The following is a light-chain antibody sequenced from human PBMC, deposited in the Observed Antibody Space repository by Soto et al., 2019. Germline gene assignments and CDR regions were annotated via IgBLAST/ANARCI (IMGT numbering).Light chain of an antibody. V-gene: IGKV1-5*03. CDR2: KAS. CDR1: QSISSW. Sequence: DIQMPQSPSTLSASVGARVTNTYRASQSISSWLAWYQQKPGKAPKLLIYKASSLESGVPSRFSGSGSGTEFTLTISSLQPDDFATYYCQHYNSYSEAFGQGTKVDIK. CDR3: QHYNSYSEA. J-gene: IGKJ1*01.